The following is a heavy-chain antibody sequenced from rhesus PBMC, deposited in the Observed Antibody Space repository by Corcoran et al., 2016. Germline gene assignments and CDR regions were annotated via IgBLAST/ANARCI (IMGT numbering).Heavy chain of an antibody. D-gene: IGHD2-2*01. CDR2: IDGKRAST. CDR1: GGSITGYY. CDR3: ARDICTSTTCYVSYDV. Sequence: QVKLQQWGEGLVKPSETLSLTCAVYGGSITGYYCSWIRQPPGKGLEWIGNIDGKRASTNNNPSIKNQFTSSKDSSKNQLSLKRSSVTAADTAVYYCARDICTSTTCYVSYDVWGPGVLVTVSS. V-gene: IGHV4-73*01. J-gene: IGHJ5-1*01.